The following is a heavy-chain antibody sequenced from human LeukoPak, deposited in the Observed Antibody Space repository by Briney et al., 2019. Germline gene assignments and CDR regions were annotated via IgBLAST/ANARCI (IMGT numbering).Heavy chain of an antibody. CDR3: ARGGFGGYLYSHYGMDV. CDR2: MSPNSGIT. CDR1: GYTFTNYD. V-gene: IGHV1-8*01. Sequence: ASVKVSCKASGYTFTNYDIHWVRQATGQGLEWMGWMSPNSGITGYAQRFQGRVTMTRNTSITTAYMELSSLRSEDTAVFYCARGGFGGYLYSHYGMDVWGQGTTVTVSS. D-gene: IGHD2-15*01. J-gene: IGHJ6*02.